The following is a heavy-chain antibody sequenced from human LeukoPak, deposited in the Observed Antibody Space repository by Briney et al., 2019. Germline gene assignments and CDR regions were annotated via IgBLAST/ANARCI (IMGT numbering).Heavy chain of an antibody. CDR2: IYYSGST. D-gene: IGHD6-6*01. V-gene: IGHV4-39*01. CDR1: GGSISSSSYY. J-gene: IGHJ4*02. Sequence: PSETLSLTCTVSGGSISSSSYYWGWIRQPPGKGLEWIGSIYYSGSTYYNPSLKSRVTISVDTSKNQFSLKLSSVTAADTAVYYCARRVYSSSSGDYYFDYWGQGTLVTVSS. CDR3: ARRVYSSSSGDYYFDY.